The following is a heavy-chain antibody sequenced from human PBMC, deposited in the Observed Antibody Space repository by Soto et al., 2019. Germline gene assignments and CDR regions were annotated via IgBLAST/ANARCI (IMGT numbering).Heavy chain of an antibody. CDR2: IHYSGST. CDR3: ARARDGNDY. D-gene: IGHD1-1*01. CDR1: GGSISSGGYY. Sequence: QVQLQESGPGLVKPSQTLSLTCTVSGGSISSGGYYWSWIRQHPGNGQEWIGYIHYSGSTYDNPSIKSRVTISLDTSKTQSSLKLSSVTAADTAVYYCARARDGNDYWGQGTLVTVSS. V-gene: IGHV4-31*03. J-gene: IGHJ4*02.